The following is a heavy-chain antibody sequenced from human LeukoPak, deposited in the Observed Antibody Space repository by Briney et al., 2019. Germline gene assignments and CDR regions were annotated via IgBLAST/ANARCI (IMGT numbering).Heavy chain of an antibody. V-gene: IGHV3-23*01. J-gene: IGHJ5*02. CDR2: PSGSGAST. CDR3: AKDLGYYDSSGVNWFDP. Sequence: GGSLRFSCAASGFTFSSYAMSRVRQAPGKGLEWVLAPSGSGASTYYADSVRGRVTISRDNCKNTLYLQMNSLRGEGTAVYSCAKDLGYYDSSGVNWFDPWGQGALLTVSS. D-gene: IGHD3-22*01. CDR1: GFTFSSYA.